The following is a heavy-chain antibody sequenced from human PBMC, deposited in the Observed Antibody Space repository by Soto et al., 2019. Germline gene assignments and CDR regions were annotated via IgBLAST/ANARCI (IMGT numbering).Heavy chain of an antibody. CDR3: AGGGVRGVITRTRDYYGMDV. J-gene: IGHJ6*02. V-gene: IGHV5-51*01. CDR2: IYPGDPDT. Sequence: PGESLKISCKGSCYSFTSYWIGWVRQMPGKGLECMGIIYPGDPDTRYSPSFQGQVTISADKSISTAYLQWSSLKASDTAMYYCAGGGVRGVITRTRDYYGMDVWGQGTTVTVSS. CDR1: CYSFTSYW. D-gene: IGHD3-10*01.